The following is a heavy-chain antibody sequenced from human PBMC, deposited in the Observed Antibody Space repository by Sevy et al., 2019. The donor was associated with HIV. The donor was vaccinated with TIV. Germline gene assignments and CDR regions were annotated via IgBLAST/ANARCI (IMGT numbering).Heavy chain of an antibody. D-gene: IGHD3-3*01. Sequence: ASVKVSCKASGYTFTSYGISWVRQAPGQGLEWMGWISAYNGNTNYTQKLQGRVTMTTDTSTSTAYMELRSLRSDDTAGYYCAQVYYEYWSGSYCFDYWGQRTLVTVSS. V-gene: IGHV1-18*01. CDR1: GYTFTSYG. J-gene: IGHJ4*02. CDR2: ISAYNGNT. CDR3: AQVYYEYWSGSYCFDY.